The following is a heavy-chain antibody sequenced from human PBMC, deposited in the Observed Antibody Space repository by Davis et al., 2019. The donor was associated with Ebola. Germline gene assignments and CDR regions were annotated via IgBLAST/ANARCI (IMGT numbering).Heavy chain of an antibody. J-gene: IGHJ6*02. CDR2: IKQDGSEK. CDR3: AKPTPETMVLYYYGMDV. V-gene: IGHV3-7*03. Sequence: ESLKISCAASGLTLSSYWMSWVRQAPGKGLEWVANIKQDGSEKYYVDSVKGRFTISRDNAKNSLYLQMNSLRAEDTAVYYCAKPTPETMVLYYYGMDVWGQGTTVTVSS. D-gene: IGHD4/OR15-4a*01. CDR1: GLTLSSYW.